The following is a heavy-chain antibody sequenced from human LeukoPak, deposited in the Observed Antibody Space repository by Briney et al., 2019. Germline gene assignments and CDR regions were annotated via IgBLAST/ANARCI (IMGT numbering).Heavy chain of an antibody. CDR1: GYTFTGYY. D-gene: IGHD6-6*01. Sequence: ASVKVSCKASGYTFTGYYMHWVRQAPGQGLEWMGWINPNSGGTKYAQKFQGRVTMTRDTSISTVYMELSRLRSDDTAVYYCARDTGAARVPRQMDVWGKGTTITVSS. V-gene: IGHV1-2*02. J-gene: IGHJ6*04. CDR3: ARDTGAARVPRQMDV. CDR2: INPNSGGT.